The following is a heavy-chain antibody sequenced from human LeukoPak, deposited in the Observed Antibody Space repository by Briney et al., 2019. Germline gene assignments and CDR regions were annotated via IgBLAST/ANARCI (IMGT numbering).Heavy chain of an antibody. D-gene: IGHD3-10*01. V-gene: IGHV3-30*18. J-gene: IGHJ4*02. CDR3: AKSRSRGERGYFDY. Sequence: GGSLRLSCAASGFTFSSYGMHWVRQAPGKGLEWVAVISYDGSNKYYADSVKGRFTISRDNSKNTLYLQMNSLRAEDTAVYYCAKSRSRGERGYFDYWGQGTLVTVSS. CDR2: ISYDGSNK. CDR1: GFTFSSYG.